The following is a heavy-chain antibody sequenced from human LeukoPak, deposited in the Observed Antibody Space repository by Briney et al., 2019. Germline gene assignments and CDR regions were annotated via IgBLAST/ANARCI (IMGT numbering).Heavy chain of an antibody. Sequence: GASVKVSCKASGYTFTSYGISWVRQAPGQGLEWMGWISAYNGNTNYARKLQGRVTMTTDTSTSTAYMELRSLRSDDTAVYYCARALLGYCSGGSCHGNWFDPWGQGTLVTVSS. CDR2: ISAYNGNT. CDR3: ARALLGYCSGGSCHGNWFDP. J-gene: IGHJ5*02. V-gene: IGHV1-18*01. D-gene: IGHD2-15*01. CDR1: GYTFTSYG.